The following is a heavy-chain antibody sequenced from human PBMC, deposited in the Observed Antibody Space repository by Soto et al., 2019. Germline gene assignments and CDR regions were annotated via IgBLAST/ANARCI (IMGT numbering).Heavy chain of an antibody. Sequence: EVQLLESGGGLVQPGGSLRLSCAASGVTFSNYAMNWVRQAPGKGLEWVSGISHSGSSTYYADSVKGRFTISRANSKNTLYLRMNSLRAEDTAVYYCAKGSWVHHGSEGGNWLDPWGQGTLVTVSS. J-gene: IGHJ5*02. CDR3: AKGSWVHHGSEGGNWLDP. CDR1: GVTFSNYA. D-gene: IGHD3-10*01. CDR2: ISHSGSST. V-gene: IGHV3-23*01.